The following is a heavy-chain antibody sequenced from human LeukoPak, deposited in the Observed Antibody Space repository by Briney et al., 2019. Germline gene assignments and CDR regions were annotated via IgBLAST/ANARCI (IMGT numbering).Heavy chain of an antibody. Sequence: PGGPLRLPCTVSGLIFHQYWMPGLPQSPGKAREGLANLKQEGSQISYVDSVKGRFHLPRDNDKNSLYLQMNNLRVEDTAVYYCARHGVVDFWISYGTYHCYYYMDVWGKGTTVTVSS. D-gene: IGHD3-3*01. J-gene: IGHJ6*03. CDR2: LKQEGSQI. V-gene: IGHV3-7*01. CDR3: ARHGVVDFWISYGTYHCYYYMDV. CDR1: GLIFHQYW.